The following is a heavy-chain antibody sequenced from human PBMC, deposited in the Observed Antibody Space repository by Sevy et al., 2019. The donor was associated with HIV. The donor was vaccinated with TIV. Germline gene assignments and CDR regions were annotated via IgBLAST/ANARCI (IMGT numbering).Heavy chain of an antibody. CDR1: GGSFSGYY. V-gene: IGHV4-34*01. D-gene: IGHD3-3*01. Sequence: SETLSLTCAVYGGSFSGYYWSWIRQPPGKGLEWIGEINHSGSTNYNPSLKSRVTISVDTSKNQFSLKLSSVTAADTAVYYCARGRGSNYDFWSGSYMGGDNFDYWGQGTLVTVSS. CDR3: ARGRGSNYDFWSGSYMGGDNFDY. J-gene: IGHJ4*02. CDR2: INHSGST.